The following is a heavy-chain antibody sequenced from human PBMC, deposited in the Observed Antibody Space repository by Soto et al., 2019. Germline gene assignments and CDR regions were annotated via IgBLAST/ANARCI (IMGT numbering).Heavy chain of an antibody. CDR1: GLTFSTYA. J-gene: IGHJ4*02. D-gene: IGHD3-16*01. Sequence: GGSLRLSCAASGLTFSTYAMSWVRQAPGKGLEWVSHISGSGNSIYYADSVQGRFTISRDNSRSTVYLQMNSLSAADTAVYYCAKVTDSIWGAFNYWGQGALVTVSS. V-gene: IGHV3-23*01. CDR2: ISGSGNSI. CDR3: AKVTDSIWGAFNY.